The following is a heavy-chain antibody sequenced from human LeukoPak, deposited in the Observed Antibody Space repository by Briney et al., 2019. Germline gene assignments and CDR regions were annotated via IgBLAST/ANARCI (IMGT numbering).Heavy chain of an antibody. CDR1: GYTFTSYY. J-gene: IGHJ5*01. V-gene: IGHV1-46*04. Sequence: GASVTVSCKASGYTFTSYYIHWVRQAPGQGLEWMGIINPGAGSTTYAQKLQGRVSMTWDTSTSTVYMQLSSLRSEDTAVYYCARDRGIRGTNWFDSWGQGTLVFVSS. CDR2: INPGAGST. CDR3: ARDRGIRGTNWFDS. D-gene: IGHD3-10*01.